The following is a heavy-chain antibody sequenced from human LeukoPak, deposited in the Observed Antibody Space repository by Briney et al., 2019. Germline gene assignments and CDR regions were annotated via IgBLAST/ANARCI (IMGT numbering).Heavy chain of an antibody. CDR3: ARDGRYYYAFDI. J-gene: IGHJ3*02. CDR2: IYYSGTT. Sequence: SGTLSLTCTVSGYSISSGYYWGWIRQPPGKGLEWIGYIYYSGTTYYNPSLKSRVTISVDTSKNQFSLKLSSLTAADTAVHYCARDGRYYYAFDIWGQGTMVTVSS. D-gene: IGHD1-26*01. V-gene: IGHV4-38-2*02. CDR1: GYSISSGYY.